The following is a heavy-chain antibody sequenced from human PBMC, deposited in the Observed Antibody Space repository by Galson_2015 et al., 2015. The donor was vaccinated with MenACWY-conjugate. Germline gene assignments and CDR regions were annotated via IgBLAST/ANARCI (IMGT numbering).Heavy chain of an antibody. CDR3: ARDLTTVTTVFH. Sequence: SLRLSCAASGFTFSSYSMNWVRQAPGKGLEWVSSISSSSSYIYYADSVKGRFTISRDNAKNSLYLQVNSLRAEDTAVYYCARDLTTVTTVFHWGQGTLVTVSS. J-gene: IGHJ4*02. V-gene: IGHV3-21*01. CDR1: GFTFSSYS. CDR2: ISSSSSYI. D-gene: IGHD4-17*01.